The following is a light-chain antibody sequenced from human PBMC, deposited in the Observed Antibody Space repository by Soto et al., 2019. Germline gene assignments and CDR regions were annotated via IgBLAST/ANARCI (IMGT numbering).Light chain of an antibody. J-gene: IGKJ4*01. CDR1: QNIRRS. CDR2: NSY. V-gene: IGKV3-15*01. CDR3: QQYDSWPLT. Sequence: IVMTQSPATLSVSPGERATLSCRASQNIRRSLAWYQQKPGQPPRLLIYNSYTRATGVAARFSGSGSGTDFTLTIGSLQSEDFAVYYCQQYDSWPLTFGGGTKVDIK.